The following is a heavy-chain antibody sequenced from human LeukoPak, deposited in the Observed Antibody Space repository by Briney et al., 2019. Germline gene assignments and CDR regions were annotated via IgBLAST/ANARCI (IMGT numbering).Heavy chain of an antibody. CDR1: GYTLTELS. D-gene: IGHD3-9*01. CDR2: FDPEDGET. CDR3: ATGEDILTGYYYFDY. Sequence: ASVKVSCKVSGYTLTELSMHWVRQAPGKGLEWMGGFDPEDGETIYAQKFQGRVTMTEDTSTDTAYMELSSLGSEDTAVYYCATGEDILTGYYYFDYWGQGTLVTVSS. J-gene: IGHJ4*02. V-gene: IGHV1-24*01.